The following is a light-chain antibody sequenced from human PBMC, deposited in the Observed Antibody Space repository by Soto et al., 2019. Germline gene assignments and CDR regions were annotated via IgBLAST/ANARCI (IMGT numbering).Light chain of an antibody. CDR3: KKYSSVPV. V-gene: IGKV1-27*01. CDR2: AAS. CDR1: QGIRNY. J-gene: IGKJ3*01. Sequence: DIQMTQSPTSLSASVGDRVTITCRASQGIRNYVAWYQQIPGKAPKLLIYAASTLQSGVPSRCSGSGSGTDVTLTINGLQPEDVATYSCKKYSSVPVFCPGTKVAI.